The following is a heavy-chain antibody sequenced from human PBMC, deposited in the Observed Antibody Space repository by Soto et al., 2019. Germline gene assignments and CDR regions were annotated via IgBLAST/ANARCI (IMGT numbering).Heavy chain of an antibody. J-gene: IGHJ5*02. D-gene: IGHD6-13*01. V-gene: IGHV1-69*13. CDR1: GGTFSSYA. CDR3: ARALHPSPPGYSSTVFAP. Sequence: SVKVSCKASGGTFSSYAISWVRQAPGQGLEWMGGIIPIFGTANYAQKFQGRVTITADESTSTAYMELSSLRSEDTAVYYCARALHPSPPGYSSTVFAPWGQGTLGTVSA. CDR2: IIPIFGTA.